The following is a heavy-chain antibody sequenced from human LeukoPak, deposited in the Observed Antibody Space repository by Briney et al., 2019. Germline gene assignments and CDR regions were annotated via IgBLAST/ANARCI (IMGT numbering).Heavy chain of an antibody. J-gene: IGHJ4*02. Sequence: AASMKVSCKASGYTFTASYIHWVRQAPGQGLEWMGWINPSSGATNSAQKFLGRVTMTRDTSMSTVYMELSRLTSDDTAVYYCARGGQIYDYVWGSYLEYWGQGTLVTVSS. V-gene: IGHV1-2*02. CDR2: INPSSGAT. CDR3: ARGGQIYDYVWGSYLEY. D-gene: IGHD3-16*02. CDR1: GYTFTASY.